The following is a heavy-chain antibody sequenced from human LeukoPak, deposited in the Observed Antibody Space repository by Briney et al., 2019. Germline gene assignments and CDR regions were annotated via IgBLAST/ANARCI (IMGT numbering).Heavy chain of an antibody. V-gene: IGHV4-34*01. J-gene: IGHJ6*03. CDR2: INHSGST. CDR1: GGSFSGYY. CDR3: ARGPAQWLVRNYYYYMDV. D-gene: IGHD6-19*01. Sequence: SETLSLTCAVYGGSFSGYYWSWIRQPTGKGLECIGEINHSGSTNYNQSLKSRVTISVDTSKNQFSLKLSSVTAADTAVYYCARGPAQWLVRNYYYYMDVWGKGTTVTVSS.